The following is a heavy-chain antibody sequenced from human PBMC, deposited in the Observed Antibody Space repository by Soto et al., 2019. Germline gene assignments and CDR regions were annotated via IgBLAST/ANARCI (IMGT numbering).Heavy chain of an antibody. Sequence: SETLSLTCTVSGGSISSYYWSWIRQPPGKGLEWIGYIYYSGSTNYNPSLKSRVTISVDTSKNQFSLKLSSVTAADTAVYYCARDYRSSSWDLNWFDPWGQGTLVTVSS. CDR2: IYYSGST. CDR1: GGSISSYY. V-gene: IGHV4-59*01. CDR3: ARDYRSSSWDLNWFDP. J-gene: IGHJ5*02. D-gene: IGHD6-13*01.